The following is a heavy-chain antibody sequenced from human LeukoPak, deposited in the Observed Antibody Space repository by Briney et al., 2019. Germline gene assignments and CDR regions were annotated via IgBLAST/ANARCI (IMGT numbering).Heavy chain of an antibody. CDR2: TSYDGNKK. CDR1: GFTLTYYA. J-gene: IGHJ4*02. CDR3: ARSSYDYGGIEGPFDY. V-gene: IGHV3-30*15. D-gene: IGHD4-23*01. Sequence: PGGSLRLSCAASGFTLTYYAMHWVRQAPGKGLEWVAVTSYDGNKKYYADSVKGRFTISRDSSKNTLYLQMSSLRAKDTAVYYCARSSYDYGGIEGPFDYWGQGTLVTVSS.